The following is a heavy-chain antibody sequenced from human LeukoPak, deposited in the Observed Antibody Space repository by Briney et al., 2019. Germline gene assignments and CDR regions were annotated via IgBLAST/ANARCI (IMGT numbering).Heavy chain of an antibody. CDR3: AKRNPHTSGWYEY. J-gene: IGHJ4*02. Sequence: GGSLRLSCVASGFTFSNYAMTWVRQAPGKGLEWVSAITGSGDTTYYADSVKGRFTISGDNSKNTLYLLMNSLRVDDTAVYFCAKRNPHTSGWYEYWGQGTLVTVAS. D-gene: IGHD6-19*01. V-gene: IGHV3-23*01. CDR1: GFTFSNYA. CDR2: ITGSGDTT.